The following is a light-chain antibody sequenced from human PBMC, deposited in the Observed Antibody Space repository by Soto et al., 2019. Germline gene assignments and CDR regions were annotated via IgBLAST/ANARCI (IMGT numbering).Light chain of an antibody. CDR3: QQYGRSPS. Sequence: EIVLTQSPGTLSLSPGERATLSCRASLIVSSSYLAWYQQKPGQAPRLLISGASSRATGIPERFTGSGSGTDFTLTISRLEPEDFAVYYCQQYGRSPSFGGGTKVEIK. V-gene: IGKV3-20*01. CDR1: LIVSSSY. CDR2: GAS. J-gene: IGKJ4*01.